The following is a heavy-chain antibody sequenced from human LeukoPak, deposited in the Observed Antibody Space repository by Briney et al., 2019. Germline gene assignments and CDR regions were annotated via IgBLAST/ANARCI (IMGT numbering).Heavy chain of an antibody. CDR2: IYTSGST. Sequence: SETLSLTCTVSGGSISSGSYYWSWIRQPAGKGLEWIGRIYTSGSTNYNPSLKSRVTISVDTSKNQFSLKLSSVTAADTAVYYCATYYRASSFDYWGQGTLVTVSS. V-gene: IGHV4-61*02. CDR1: GGSISSGSYY. J-gene: IGHJ4*02. D-gene: IGHD2-21*01. CDR3: ATYYRASSFDY.